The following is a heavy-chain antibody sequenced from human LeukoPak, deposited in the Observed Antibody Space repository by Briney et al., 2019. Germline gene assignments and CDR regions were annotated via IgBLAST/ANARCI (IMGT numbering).Heavy chain of an antibody. CDR2: INPTSGGT. CDR3: AREMSSSEAFDI. CDR1: GYTFTGYY. J-gene: IGHJ3*02. D-gene: IGHD2-2*01. Sequence: ASVKVSCKASGYTFTGYYMHWVRQALGQGLEWLGWINPTSGGTNCAQRFQDRVSMTRDTSINSISMELSRLTSDDTAVYYGAREMSSSEAFDIWGQGTLVTVSS. V-gene: IGHV1-2*02.